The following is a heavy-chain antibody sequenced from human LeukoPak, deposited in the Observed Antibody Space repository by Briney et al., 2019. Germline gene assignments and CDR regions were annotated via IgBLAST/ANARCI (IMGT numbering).Heavy chain of an antibody. D-gene: IGHD1/OR15-1a*01. CDR3: AENSALGY. Sequence: GRSLRLSCVASGFIFSSYGMHWVRQAPGKGLEWVAVISYDGSNKYYADSVKGRFTISRDNSKNTLYLQMNSLRAEDTAVYYCAENSALGYWGQGTLVTVSS. CDR2: ISYDGSNK. J-gene: IGHJ4*02. V-gene: IGHV3-30*03. CDR1: GFIFSSYG.